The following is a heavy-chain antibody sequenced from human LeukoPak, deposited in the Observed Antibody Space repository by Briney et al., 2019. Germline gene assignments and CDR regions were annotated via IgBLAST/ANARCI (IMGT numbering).Heavy chain of an antibody. CDR2: INPTGGST. CDR1: GYTFPSYF. CDR3: ARTAARRFDY. Sequence: GASVTVSCTASGYTFPSYFMHWVRQAPGQGLEWMGIINPTGGSTTYAQKFQGRVTMTRDTSTSTVYMELRSLRSDDTAVYYCARTAARRFDYWGQGTLVTVSS. D-gene: IGHD6-6*01. V-gene: IGHV1-46*01. J-gene: IGHJ4*02.